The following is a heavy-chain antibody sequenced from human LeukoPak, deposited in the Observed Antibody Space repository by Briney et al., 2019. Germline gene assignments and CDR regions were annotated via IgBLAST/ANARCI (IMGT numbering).Heavy chain of an antibody. CDR2: IRYDGSNK. D-gene: IGHD5-18*01. Sequence: GGSLRLSCAASGFIFRNHGMHWVRQAPGKGLEWVAFIRYDGSNKYYAGSVKGRFTISRDNSKNTLYLQMNSLRAEDSAVYYCAKGYNYDSGDYFDYWGQGTLVTVSS. J-gene: IGHJ4*02. V-gene: IGHV3-30*02. CDR1: GFIFRNHG. CDR3: AKGYNYDSGDYFDY.